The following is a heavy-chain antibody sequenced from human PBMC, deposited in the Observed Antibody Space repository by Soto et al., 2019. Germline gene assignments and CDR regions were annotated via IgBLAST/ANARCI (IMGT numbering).Heavy chain of an antibody. CDR1: GGTFSSYT. CDR3: AGEYYDIGGNYFDY. D-gene: IGHD3-9*01. Sequence: QVQLVQSGAEVQKPGSSVKVSCKASGGTFSSYTISWVRQAPGQGLEWMGRIIPILGIANYAQKFQGRVTITADNSTSRAFVDERSLRSEDRDVYCCAGEYYDIGGNYFDYWGQGTLVTVSS. J-gene: IGHJ4*02. CDR2: IIPILGIA. V-gene: IGHV1-69*02.